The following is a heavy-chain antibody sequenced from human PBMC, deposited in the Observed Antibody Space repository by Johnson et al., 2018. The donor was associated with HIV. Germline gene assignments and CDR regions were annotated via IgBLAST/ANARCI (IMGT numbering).Heavy chain of an antibody. Sequence: QEQLVESGGGLVKPGGSLRLSCAASGFTFSDYYMGWIRQTPGKGLEWVAVISYDGSNNYYADSVKGRFTISRDNSKNTLYLQMNSLRAEDTAVYYCAREFGQASSYAFDIWGQGTMVTVSS. CDR1: GFTFSDYY. V-gene: IGHV3-30*03. J-gene: IGHJ3*02. D-gene: IGHD3/OR15-3a*01. CDR2: ISYDGSNN. CDR3: AREFGQASSYAFDI.